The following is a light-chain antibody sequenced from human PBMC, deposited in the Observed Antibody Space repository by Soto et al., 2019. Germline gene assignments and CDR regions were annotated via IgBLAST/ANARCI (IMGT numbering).Light chain of an antibody. Sequence: QSVLAQPASVSGSPGQSITISCTGTSSDVGAYNYVSWYQQYPGKAPQLMIYEVTNRPSGVSNRFSGSKSGNTASLTISGLQAEDEADYYCSSYTDSPTLEVFGTGTK. V-gene: IGLV2-14*01. CDR2: EVT. J-gene: IGLJ1*01. CDR3: SSYTDSPTLEV. CDR1: SSDVGAYNY.